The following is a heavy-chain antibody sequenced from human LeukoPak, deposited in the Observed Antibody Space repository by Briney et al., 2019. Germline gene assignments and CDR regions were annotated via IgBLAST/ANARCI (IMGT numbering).Heavy chain of an antibody. Sequence: GESLKISCEASGYSFPTYWIGWVRQMRGKGLEGMWTIFPRDSGVRYDASFQGQVFISADKAISAAYHQWSSLKASDTAMYYCARKGERYCSGGSRSYCDYWGQESLV. D-gene: IGHD2-15*01. CDR2: IFPRDSGV. CDR3: ARKGERYCSGGSRSYCDY. J-gene: IGHJ4*02. V-gene: IGHV5-51*01. CDR1: GYSFPTYW.